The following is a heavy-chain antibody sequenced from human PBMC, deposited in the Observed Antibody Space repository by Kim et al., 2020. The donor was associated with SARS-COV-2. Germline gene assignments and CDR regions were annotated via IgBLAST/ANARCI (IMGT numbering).Heavy chain of an antibody. J-gene: IGHJ3*02. D-gene: IGHD1-26*01. CDR2: ISYDGSNK. CDR1: GFTFSSYG. CDR3: AKDLKAGATPAFDI. Sequence: GGSLRLSCAASGFTFSSYGMHWVRQAPGKGLEWVAVISYDGSNKYYADSVKGRFTISRDNSKNTLYLQMNSLRAEDTAVYYCAKDLKAGATPAFDIWGQGTMVTVSS. V-gene: IGHV3-30*18.